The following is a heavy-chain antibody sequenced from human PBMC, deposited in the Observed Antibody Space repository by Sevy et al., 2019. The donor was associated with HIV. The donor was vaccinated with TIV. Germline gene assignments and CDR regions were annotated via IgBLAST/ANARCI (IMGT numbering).Heavy chain of an antibody. Sequence: GGSLRLSCAASGFTFSSYAMSWVRQAPGKGLEWVSAISGSGGSTYYADSVKGRFTISRDNSKNTLYLQMNSLGAEDAAVYYWGKGPRGGGDYWGQGTLVTVSS. D-gene: IGHD3-10*01. CDR3: GKGPRGGGDY. V-gene: IGHV3-23*01. CDR1: GFTFSSYA. J-gene: IGHJ4*02. CDR2: ISGSGGST.